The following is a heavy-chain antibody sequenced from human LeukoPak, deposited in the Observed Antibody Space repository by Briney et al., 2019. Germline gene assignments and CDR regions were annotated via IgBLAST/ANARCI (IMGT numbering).Heavy chain of an antibody. CDR1: GLTFGSYT. Sequence: GGSLRLSCAASGLTFGSYTMSWVRQAPGKGLEWVSGITATGSRTYYADSVKGRFTISRDSPKNTLYLQLNSLRADDTAVYYCATSMGGGNIDYWGQGALVTVSS. J-gene: IGHJ4*02. CDR3: ATSMGGGNIDY. V-gene: IGHV3-23*01. CDR2: ITATGSRT. D-gene: IGHD3-16*01.